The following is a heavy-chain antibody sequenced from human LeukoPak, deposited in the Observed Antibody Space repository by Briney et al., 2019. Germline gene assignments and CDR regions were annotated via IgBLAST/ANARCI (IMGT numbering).Heavy chain of an antibody. J-gene: IGHJ3*02. CDR2: IYSGGTT. D-gene: IGHD2-8*01. CDR3: ARDATNFGPYAFDI. V-gene: IGHV3-66*01. Sequence: PGGTLRLSCAASGFSFSSYGMSWVRQAPGKGLEWVSVIYSGGTTYYADFVKGRFIISRDNSKNTLYLQMNSLRAEDTAVYYCARDATNFGPYAFDIWGQGTVVTVSS. CDR1: GFSFSSYG.